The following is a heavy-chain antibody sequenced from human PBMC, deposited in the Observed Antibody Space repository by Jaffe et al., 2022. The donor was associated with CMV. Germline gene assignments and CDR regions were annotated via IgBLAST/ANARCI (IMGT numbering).Heavy chain of an antibody. CDR3: ARDQGFCSGDRCHADFDY. J-gene: IGHJ4*02. CDR1: GFILSSFS. CDR2: ISSSSDSI. D-gene: IGHD2-15*01. Sequence: EVQLVESGGGLVQPGGSLRLSCAASGFILSSFSMDWVRQAPGKGLEWVSYISSSSDSIYYADSVKGRFTISRDNAKNSVFLQMNSLRDEDTAVYYCARDQGFCSGDRCHADFDYWGQGILVTVSS. V-gene: IGHV3-48*02.